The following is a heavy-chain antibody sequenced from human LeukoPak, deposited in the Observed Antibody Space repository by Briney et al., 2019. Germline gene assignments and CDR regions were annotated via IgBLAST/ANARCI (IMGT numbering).Heavy chain of an antibody. D-gene: IGHD6-13*01. CDR2: ISGSGDST. V-gene: IGHV3-23*01. CDR3: ALQRTLWQQLLDY. CDR1: GFTFSSYG. J-gene: IGHJ4*02. Sequence: PGGTLRLSCAASGFTFSSYGMSWVRQAPGKGLEWVSAISGSGDSTYYADSVKGRFTISRDNSKNTLYLQMNSLRAEDTAVYYCALQRTLWQQLLDYWGQGTLVTVSS.